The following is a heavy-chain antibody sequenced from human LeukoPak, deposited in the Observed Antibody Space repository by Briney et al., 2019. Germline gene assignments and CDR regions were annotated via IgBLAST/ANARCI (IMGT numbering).Heavy chain of an antibody. CDR1: GDSVSGNRVA. J-gene: IGHJ4*02. CDR2: TYYWSRWYN. D-gene: IGHD4-11*01. CDR3: ARDFSWGQYDY. V-gene: IGHV6-1*01. Sequence: SQTLSLTCDISGDSVSGNRVAWNWIRQSPSRGLEWLGRTYYWSRWYNDYAVSVRSRITINPDTSKNQFSLQLNSVTPEDSAVYYCARDFSWGQYDYWGQGTLVTVSS.